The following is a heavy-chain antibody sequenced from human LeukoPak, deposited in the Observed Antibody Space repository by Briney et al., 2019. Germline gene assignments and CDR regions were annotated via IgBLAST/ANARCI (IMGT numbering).Heavy chain of an antibody. CDR2: GGST. Sequence: GGSTYYADSVKGRFTISRDNSKNTLYLQMNSLRAEDTAVYYCAKEGVVVVPAAMRRYYFDYWGQGTLVTVSS. J-gene: IGHJ4*02. V-gene: IGHV3-23*01. D-gene: IGHD2-2*01. CDR3: AKEGVVVVPAAMRRYYFDY.